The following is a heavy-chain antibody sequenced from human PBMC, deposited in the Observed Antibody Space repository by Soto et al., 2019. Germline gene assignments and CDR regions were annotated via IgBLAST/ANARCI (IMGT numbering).Heavy chain of an antibody. CDR1: GFTFSSYA. J-gene: IGHJ4*02. V-gene: IGHV3-23*01. CDR3: AKDGTLWFGELLPFDY. Sequence: GGTLRLSCAASGFTFSSYAMSWVRQAPGKGLEWVSAISGSGGSTYYADSVKGRFTISRDNSKNTLYLQMNSLRAEDTAVYYCAKDGTLWFGELLPFDYWGQGTLVTVSS. CDR2: ISGSGGST. D-gene: IGHD3-10*01.